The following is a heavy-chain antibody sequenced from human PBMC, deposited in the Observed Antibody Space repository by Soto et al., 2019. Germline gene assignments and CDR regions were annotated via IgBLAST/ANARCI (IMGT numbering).Heavy chain of an antibody. CDR1: GYPLTVYA. J-gene: IGHJ6*02. Sequence: GSVKVSCQTCGYPLTVYAMHWVRQPPGKGLEWMGWIGLNSDYTDYAQKFQGRVTMTRDTSISTAYMEMSRLRSDDTAVYFCARDRGGGYYGMDFWGQGTTVTVSS. D-gene: IGHD3-16*01. V-gene: IGHV1-2*02. CDR3: ARDRGGGYYGMDF. CDR2: IGLNSDYT.